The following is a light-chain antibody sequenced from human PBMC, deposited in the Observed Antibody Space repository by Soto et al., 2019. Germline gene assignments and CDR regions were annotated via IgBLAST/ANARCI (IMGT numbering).Light chain of an antibody. J-gene: IGKJ1*01. Sequence: DIQMTQSPSSLSASVGDRVTITCRASQSISRYLNWYQLKPGKAPKLLIYAASSLHSGVPSRFSGSGSGTDFTLTISSLQPEDFTTYHCQQTYSSPRTFGQGNKVEIK. CDR2: AAS. CDR3: QQTYSSPRT. CDR1: QSISRY. V-gene: IGKV1-39*01.